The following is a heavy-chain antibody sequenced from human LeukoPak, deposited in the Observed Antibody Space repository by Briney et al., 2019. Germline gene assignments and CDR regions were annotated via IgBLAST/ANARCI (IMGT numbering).Heavy chain of an antibody. D-gene: IGHD3-22*01. CDR3: TSVYDTSAYYHSGVDY. J-gene: IGHJ4*02. CDR2: IRSKTYRGTA. Sequence: GGSLRLSCTASGFTFGDYAMSWVRQASGKGLEWVGFIRSKTYRGTAEYAASVKGRFTISRDDSKSIAYLQTNSLKTDDTAVYYCTSVYDTSAYYHSGVDYWGQGTLVTVSS. CDR1: GFTFGDYA. V-gene: IGHV3-49*04.